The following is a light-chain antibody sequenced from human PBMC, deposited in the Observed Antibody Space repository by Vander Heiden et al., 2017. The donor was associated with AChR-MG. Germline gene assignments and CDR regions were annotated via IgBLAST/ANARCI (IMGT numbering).Light chain of an antibody. CDR2: EDN. CDR3: QSYDSSNHGV. J-gene: IGLJ3*02. Sequence: NFMLTQPHSVSGSPGETVTISCTGSSGSMASNYVQWYQQRPGSAPTTVIYEDNQRPSGVPDRFSGSIDSSSNSASLTISGLKTEDEADYYCQSYDSSNHGVFGGGTKLTVL. CDR1: SGSMASNY. V-gene: IGLV6-57*02.